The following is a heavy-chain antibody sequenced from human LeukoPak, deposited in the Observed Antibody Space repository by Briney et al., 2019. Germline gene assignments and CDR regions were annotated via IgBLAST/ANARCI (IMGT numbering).Heavy chain of an antibody. D-gene: IGHD2-2*02. V-gene: IGHV4-39*01. J-gene: IGHJ4*02. CDR3: ARGNPYCSSTSCYRAPLDY. CDR1: GGYISSSSYY. CDR2: IYYSGST. Sequence: PSETLSLTCTVSGGYISSSSYYWGWLRQPPGKGLEWIGSIYYSGSTYYNPSLKRRVTISVDTSKNQFSLKLSSVTAADTAVYYCARGNPYCSSTSCYRAPLDYWGQGTLVTVSS.